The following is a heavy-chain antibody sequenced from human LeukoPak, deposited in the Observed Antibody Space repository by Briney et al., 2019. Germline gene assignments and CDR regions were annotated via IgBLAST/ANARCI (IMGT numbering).Heavy chain of an antibody. CDR3: GRGGIAATYSLDS. D-gene: IGHD6-13*01. J-gene: IGHJ4*02. Sequence: GGSLRLSCAASGLSFTSHSMDWVRQVPGKGLEWDSSIRCGGNYIYNADSVKGRFSISRDNAKNSLYLQMNRLRAEDTAVYYCGRGGIAATYSLDSWGQGTLVTVSP. V-gene: IGHV3-21*01. CDR1: GLSFTSHS. CDR2: IRCGGNYI.